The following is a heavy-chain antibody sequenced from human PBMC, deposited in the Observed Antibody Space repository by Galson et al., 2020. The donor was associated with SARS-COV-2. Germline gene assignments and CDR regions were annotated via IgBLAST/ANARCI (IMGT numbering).Heavy chain of an antibody. CDR3: AHRRGLDDNSGYHYFFDY. CDR1: GFSLSTSGVG. D-gene: IGHD3-22*01. V-gene: IGHV2-5*01. Sequence: SGPTLVKPTQTLTLTCTCSGFSLSTSGVGVGWIRQPPGKALEWLTLIYWNDDKQYNPSLKSRLTITKDTSKNQVVLTMTNVDPVDTATYYCAHRRGLDDNSGYHYFFDYWGQGTLVTVSS. J-gene: IGHJ4*02. CDR2: IYWNDDK.